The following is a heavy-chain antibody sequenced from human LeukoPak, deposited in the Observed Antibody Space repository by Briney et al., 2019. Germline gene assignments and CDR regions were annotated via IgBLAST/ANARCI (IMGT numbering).Heavy chain of an antibody. V-gene: IGHV3-21*01. CDR2: ISSSRTYI. J-gene: IGHJ5*02. CDR1: GFTFSSYD. Sequence: PGGSLRLSCAASGFTFSSYDMNWVRQAPGKGLEWVSSISSSRTYIYYADSVRGRFTISRDDAKNSLYLQMNSLRAEDTAVYYCARGVVPAASTNWFDPWGQGILVTVSA. CDR3: ARGVVPAASTNWFDP. D-gene: IGHD2-2*01.